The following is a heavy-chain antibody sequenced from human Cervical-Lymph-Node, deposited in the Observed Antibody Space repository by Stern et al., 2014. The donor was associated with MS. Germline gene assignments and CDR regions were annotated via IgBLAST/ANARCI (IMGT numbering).Heavy chain of an antibody. Sequence: VQLVESGGGVVQPGRSLRLSWAAAGFTFSSSGMHWVRQAPGQGLEWLAIIYYDGSNRYYADSVKGRFTISRDNSKNTLYLQMNSLRAEDTAVYYCAREGGNTAEYFQHWGQGTLVTVSS. V-gene: IGHV3-33*01. CDR1: GFTFSSSG. CDR3: AREGGNTAEYFQH. J-gene: IGHJ1*01. CDR2: IYYDGSNR. D-gene: IGHD4-23*01.